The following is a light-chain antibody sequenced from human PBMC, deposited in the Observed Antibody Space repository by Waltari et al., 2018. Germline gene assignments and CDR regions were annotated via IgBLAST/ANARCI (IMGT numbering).Light chain of an antibody. CDR2: ATI. J-gene: IGLJ3*02. CDR3: AAWDDSLSGWV. CDR1: SSTIRRNA. Sequence: QSVLTQPPSASGTPGQRVTISCSGSSSTIRRNAVNWYQKLPGTPPKLLIYATILRPPGVPERVSGSKSCTSSSLAISGHQSEDEADYYCAAWDDSLSGWVFGGGTKLTVL. V-gene: IGLV1-44*01.